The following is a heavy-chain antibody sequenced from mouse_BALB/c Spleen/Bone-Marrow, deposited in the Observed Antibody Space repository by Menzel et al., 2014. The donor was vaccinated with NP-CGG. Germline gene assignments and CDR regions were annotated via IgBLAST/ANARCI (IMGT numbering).Heavy chain of an antibody. V-gene: IGHV1-15*01. D-gene: IGHD3-2*01. CDR3: TRLDSSDYGAY. J-gene: IGHJ3*01. CDR2: IDPETGGT. Sequence: VQLQQSGAELVRPGASVTLSCKASGYTFTDYEMHWLKQTPVHGLEWIGAIDPETGGTAYNQKFKGRATLTTDTSSSTAYMELRSLTSEDSAVYYCTRLDSSDYGAYWGQGTLVTVSA. CDR1: GYTFTDYE.